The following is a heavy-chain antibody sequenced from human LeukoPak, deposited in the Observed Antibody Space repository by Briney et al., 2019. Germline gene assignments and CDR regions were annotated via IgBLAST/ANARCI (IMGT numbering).Heavy chain of an antibody. CDR1: GFTFSSYS. J-gene: IGHJ4*02. Sequence: PGGSLRLSCAASGFTFSSYSMNWVRQAPGKGLEWVSSISSSSSYIYYADSVKGRFTISRDNSKNTLYLQMNSLRAEDTAVYYCAKVPNSGWIFDYWGQGTLVTVSS. CDR2: ISSSSSYI. CDR3: AKVPNSGWIFDY. V-gene: IGHV3-21*04. D-gene: IGHD6-19*01.